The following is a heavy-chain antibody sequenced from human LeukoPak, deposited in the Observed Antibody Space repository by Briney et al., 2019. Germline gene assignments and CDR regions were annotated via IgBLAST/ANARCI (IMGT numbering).Heavy chain of an antibody. CDR2: IIPIFGTA. CDR1: VRTFSSYA. CDR3: ATPGPAAPLGY. D-gene: IGHD2-2*01. J-gene: IGHJ4*02. V-gene: IGHV1-69*13. Sequence: SVKVSCNFSVRTFSSYAISWVRQAPGQGLEWMGGIIPIFGTANYAQKFQGRVTITADESTSTAYMELSSLRSEDTAVYYCATPGPAAPLGYWGQGTLVTVSS.